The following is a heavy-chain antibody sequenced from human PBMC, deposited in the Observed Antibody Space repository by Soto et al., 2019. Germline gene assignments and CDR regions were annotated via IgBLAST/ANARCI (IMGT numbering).Heavy chain of an antibody. Sequence: QVQLVESGGGVVQPGRSLRLSCAASGFTFTNYAMHWVRQAPGKRLEWVAIISYDGSNKYYADSVKGRFTISRDNSKNTPYLQMNSLRAEDTAVYYCARGSITIFVVVVGDHYIDYWGQGTLVTVSS. V-gene: IGHV3-30-3*01. J-gene: IGHJ4*02. CDR3: ARGSITIFVVVVGDHYIDY. CDR1: GFTFTNYA. D-gene: IGHD3-3*01. CDR2: ISYDGSNK.